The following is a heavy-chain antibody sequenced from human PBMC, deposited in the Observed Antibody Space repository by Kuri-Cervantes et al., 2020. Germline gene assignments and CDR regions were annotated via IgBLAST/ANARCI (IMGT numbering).Heavy chain of an antibody. D-gene: IGHD3-22*01. CDR3: ASLYYDSSGYPLLDY. Sequence: ASVKVSCKASGYTFTGYYMHWVRQAPGQGLEWMGWINPNSGGTNYAQKFQGRVTMTRDTSISTAYMELSRLRSDDTAVYYCASLYYDSSGYPLLDYWGQGTLVTVSS. CDR2: INPNSGGT. J-gene: IGHJ4*02. CDR1: GYTFTGYY. V-gene: IGHV1-2*02.